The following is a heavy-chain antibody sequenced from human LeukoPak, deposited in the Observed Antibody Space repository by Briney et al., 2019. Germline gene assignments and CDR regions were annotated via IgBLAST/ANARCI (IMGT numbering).Heavy chain of an antibody. V-gene: IGHV3-23*01. CDR2: ISGSGGST. J-gene: IGHJ4*02. D-gene: IGHD3-22*01. CDR3: PASRGYYYTAFRY. CDR1: GFTFSSYA. Sequence: GGSLRLSCAVSGFTFSSYAMNWVRQAPGKGLEWVSTISGSGGSTYYADSVKGRFTISRDNAKNTMYLQMNSLRAEDTAVYYGPASRGYYYTAFRYWGQGTLVTVSS.